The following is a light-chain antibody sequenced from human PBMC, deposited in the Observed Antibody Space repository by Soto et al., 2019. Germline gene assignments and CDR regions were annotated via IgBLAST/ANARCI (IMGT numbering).Light chain of an antibody. J-gene: IGKJ5*01. CDR2: GAS. CDR3: QQRSNWPPIT. V-gene: IGKV3D-20*02. CDR1: QIVSSNF. Sequence: EIVLTQSPGTLSLSPGEGATLSCRAIQIVSSNFLAWYQEKPGQAPRLLIYGASSRATGIPDRFSGSGSGTDFTLTISSLEPEDAAVYYCQQRSNWPPITFGQGTRLEIK.